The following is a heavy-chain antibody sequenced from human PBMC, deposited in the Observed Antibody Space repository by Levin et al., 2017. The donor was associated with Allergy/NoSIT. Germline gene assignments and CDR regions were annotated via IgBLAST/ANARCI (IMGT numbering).Heavy chain of an antibody. D-gene: IGHD3-10*01. CDR3: ASVIGSTAYLDY. J-gene: IGHJ4*01. CDR1: GYVFTSYG. CDR2: INAGNGNT. V-gene: IGHV1-3*01. Sequence: PGESLKISCKATGYVFTSYGIHWVRQAPGQRLEWMGWINAGNGNTKYSQKFQGRVTITRDTSASTAYMELNRLTSEDTSVYYCASVIGSTAYLDYWGPGTLVTVSS.